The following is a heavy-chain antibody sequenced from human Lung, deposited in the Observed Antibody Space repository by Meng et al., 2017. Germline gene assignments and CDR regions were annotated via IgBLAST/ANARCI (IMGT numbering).Heavy chain of an antibody. Sequence: GGRTVYPVEILSRTCVVTGWSFRDYVWGLIRQPPGKGLEWIGEINHSGSTNYNPSLESRATISVDTSQNNLSLTLSSVTAADSAVYYCARGPTTMAHDFDYWGQGTLVTVSS. CDR2: INHSGST. CDR1: GWSFRDYV. CDR3: ARGPTTMAHDFDY. J-gene: IGHJ4*02. D-gene: IGHD4-11*01. V-gene: IGHV4-34*01.